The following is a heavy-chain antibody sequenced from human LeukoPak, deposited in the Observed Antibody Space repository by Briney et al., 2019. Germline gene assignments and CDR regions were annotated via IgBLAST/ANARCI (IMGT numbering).Heavy chain of an antibody. CDR3: ARGLAVAGTGLVHYYMDV. V-gene: IGHV4-39*07. Sequence: SETLSLTCTVSGGSIGSSDSFWGWIRQPPGKGLEWIGSIYYSGTTYYNPSLKSRLTISVDTSKNHFSLKLTSVTAADTAVYYCARGLAVAGTGLVHYYMDVWGKGTTVTISS. CDR2: IYYSGTT. D-gene: IGHD6-19*01. J-gene: IGHJ6*03. CDR1: GGSIGSSDSF.